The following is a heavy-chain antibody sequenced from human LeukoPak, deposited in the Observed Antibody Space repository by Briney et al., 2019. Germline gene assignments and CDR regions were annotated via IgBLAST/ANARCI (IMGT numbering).Heavy chain of an antibody. CDR1: GFTFSSYA. D-gene: IGHD4-17*01. CDR2: ISYDGSNK. Sequence: GGSLRLSCAASGFTFSSYAMHWVRQAPGKGLEWMAVISYDGSNKYYADSVKGRFTISRDNSKNTLYLQMNSLRAEDTAVYYCARDGYYGDYVYGMDVWGQGTTVTVSS. J-gene: IGHJ6*02. V-gene: IGHV3-30-3*01. CDR3: ARDGYYGDYVYGMDV.